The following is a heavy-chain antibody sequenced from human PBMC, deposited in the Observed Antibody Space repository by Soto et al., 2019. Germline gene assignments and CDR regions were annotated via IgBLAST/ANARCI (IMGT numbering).Heavy chain of an antibody. J-gene: IGHJ6*02. V-gene: IGHV5-10-1*01. D-gene: IGHD2-2*01. Sequence: VESLKISCKGSGYSFTSYWISWVRQMPGNGLEWSGRIEPSDSYTNYSPSFQGHVTISADKSISTAYLQWSSLKASDTAMYYCARQLGYCSSTSCYRLSPSRDYYYGMDVWGQGTTVTVSS. CDR3: ARQLGYCSSTSCYRLSPSRDYYYGMDV. CDR2: IEPSDSYT. CDR1: GYSFTSYW.